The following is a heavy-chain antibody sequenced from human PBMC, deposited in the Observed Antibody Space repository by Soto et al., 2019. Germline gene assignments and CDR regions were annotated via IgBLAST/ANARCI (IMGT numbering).Heavy chain of an antibody. CDR2: ISAYNGNT. V-gene: IGHV1-18*01. J-gene: IGHJ4*02. CDR3: ARDLGPSSQRPLYDFWSDEHGSYYTPRFDY. D-gene: IGHD3-3*01. Sequence: ASVKVSCKASGYTFTSYGISWVRQAPGQGLEWMGWISAYNGNTNYAQKLQGRVTMTTDTSTSTAYMELRSLRSDDTAVYYCARDLGPSSQRPLYDFWSDEHGSYYTPRFDYWGQGTLVTVSS. CDR1: GYTFTSYG.